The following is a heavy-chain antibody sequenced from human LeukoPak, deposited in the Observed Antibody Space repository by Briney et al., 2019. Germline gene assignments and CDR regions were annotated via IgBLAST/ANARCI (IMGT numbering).Heavy chain of an antibody. CDR1: GLTFSNAW. J-gene: IGHJ3*02. D-gene: IGHD1-26*01. CDR3: ITDPGEWEPI. CDR2: IKSKTDGETT. Sequence: GGSLRLSCATSGLTFSNAWMSWVRQAPGKGLEWVGRIKSKTDGETTDYAAPVKGRFTISRDDSKNTLYLQMNRLKTEDTAVYYCITDPGEWEPIWGQGTMVTVSS. V-gene: IGHV3-15*01.